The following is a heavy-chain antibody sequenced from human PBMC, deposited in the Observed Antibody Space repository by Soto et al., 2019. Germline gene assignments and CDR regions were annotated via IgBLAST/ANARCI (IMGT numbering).Heavy chain of an antibody. Sequence: PGGSLRLSCEGFGFNFKDYAMHWIRQAPGKGLEWVSGINWNGGITGYADSVKGRFTVSRDNANNSLHLEMSSLKTEDTALYYCARGRGALTVVSNWFDPWGQGTLVTVSS. CDR1: GFNFKDYA. CDR2: INWNGGIT. CDR3: ARGRGALTVVSNWFDP. J-gene: IGHJ5*02. V-gene: IGHV3-9*01. D-gene: IGHD2-15*01.